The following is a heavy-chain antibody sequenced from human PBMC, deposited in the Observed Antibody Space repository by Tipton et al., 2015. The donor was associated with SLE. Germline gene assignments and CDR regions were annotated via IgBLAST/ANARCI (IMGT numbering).Heavy chain of an antibody. CDR2: IRYDGSNK. Sequence: SLRLSCAASGFTFSSYGMHWVRQAPGKGLERVAFIRYDGSNKYYADSVKDRFSISRDHYKNTLYLQMNSLSAEDTAVYYCAKDLAYRGGLDYWGQGTLVTVSS. CDR1: GFTFSSYG. J-gene: IGHJ4*02. V-gene: IGHV3-30*02. D-gene: IGHD2-21*01. CDR3: AKDLAYRGGLDY.